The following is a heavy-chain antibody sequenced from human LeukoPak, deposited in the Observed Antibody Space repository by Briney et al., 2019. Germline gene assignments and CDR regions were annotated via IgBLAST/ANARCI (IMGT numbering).Heavy chain of an antibody. CDR1: GFTFSIYS. J-gene: IGHJ4*02. Sequence: GGSLRLSCAASGFTFSIYSMNWVRQAPGKGLEWVSSINSLSSHIYYADSVKGRFTISRDNAKNSLYLQMNSLRAEDTAVYYCAISHTSCLGYYWGQGTLVTVSS. D-gene: IGHD2-2*01. V-gene: IGHV3-21*04. CDR2: INSLSSHI. CDR3: AISHTSCLGYY.